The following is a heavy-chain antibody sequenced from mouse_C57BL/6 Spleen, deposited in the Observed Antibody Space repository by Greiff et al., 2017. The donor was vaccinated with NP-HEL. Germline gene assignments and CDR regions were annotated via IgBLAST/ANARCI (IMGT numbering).Heavy chain of an antibody. CDR2: IDPEDGDT. V-gene: IGHV14-1*01. J-gene: IGHJ4*01. D-gene: IGHD1-1*01. CDR3: TTSELRSYYYAMDY. CDR1: GFNIKDYY. Sequence: EVQLQQSGAELVRPGASVKLSCTASGFNIKDYYMHWVKQRPEQGLEWIGRIDPEDGDTEYAPKFQGKATMTADTSSNTAYLQLSSLTSEDPAVYSCTTSELRSYYYAMDYWGQGTSVTVSS.